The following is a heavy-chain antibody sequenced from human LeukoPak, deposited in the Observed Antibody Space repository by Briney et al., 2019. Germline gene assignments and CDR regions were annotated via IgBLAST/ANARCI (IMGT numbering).Heavy chain of an antibody. V-gene: IGHV4-61*02. CDR2: IYTSGST. Sequence: PSETLSLTCTVSGGSISGSYYWSWIRQPAGKGLEWIGRIYTSGSTNYNPSLKSRVTISVDTSKNQFSLKLSSVTAADTAVYYCARDPLGANWFDPWGQGTLVTVSS. CDR3: ARDPLGANWFDP. CDR1: GGSISGSYY. J-gene: IGHJ5*02.